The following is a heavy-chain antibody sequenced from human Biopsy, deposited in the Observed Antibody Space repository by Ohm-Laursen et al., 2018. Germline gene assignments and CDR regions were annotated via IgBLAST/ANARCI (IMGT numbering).Heavy chain of an antibody. Sequence: GSLRLSCAASGFSFSDYHMGWIRQAPGRGLEWVSYISGGGTIYYGDSMKGRVTISRDNSKNTLFLQMNSLRAADTAIYYCASDLNGDPSAFDYWGQGTPVTVSS. CDR2: ISGGGTI. D-gene: IGHD4-17*01. V-gene: IGHV3-11*01. CDR3: ASDLNGDPSAFDY. J-gene: IGHJ4*02. CDR1: GFSFSDYH.